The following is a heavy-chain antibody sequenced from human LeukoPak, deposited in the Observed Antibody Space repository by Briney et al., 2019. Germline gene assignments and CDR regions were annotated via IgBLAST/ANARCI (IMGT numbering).Heavy chain of an antibody. CDR1: GGSFSGYY. D-gene: IGHD5-12*01. CDR3: ARKYSGYDPSKQYYYYYMDV. V-gene: IGHV4-34*01. Sequence: PSETLSLTCAVYGGSFSGYYWSWIRQPPGKGLEWIGEINHSGSTTYNPSLKSRVTISVDTSKNQFSLKLSSVTAADTAVYYCARKYSGYDPSKQYYYYYMDVWGKGTTVTVSS. CDR2: INHSGST. J-gene: IGHJ6*03.